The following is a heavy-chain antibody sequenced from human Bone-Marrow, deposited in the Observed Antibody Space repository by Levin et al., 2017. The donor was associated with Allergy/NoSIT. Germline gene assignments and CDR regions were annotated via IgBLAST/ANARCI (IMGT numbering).Heavy chain of an antibody. CDR1: GGSISSGSYY. CDR3: ARDFRSGPHYYYYYMDV. CDR2: IYTSGST. V-gene: IGHV4-61*02. J-gene: IGHJ6*03. Sequence: SCTVSGGSISSGSYYWSWIRQPAGKGLEWIGRIYTSGSTNYNPSLKSRVTISVDTSKNQFSLKLSSVTAADTAVYYCARDFRSGPHYYYYYMDVWGKGTTVTVSS.